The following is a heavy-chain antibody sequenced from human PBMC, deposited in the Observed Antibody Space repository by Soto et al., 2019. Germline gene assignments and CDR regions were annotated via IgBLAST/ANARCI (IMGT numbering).Heavy chain of an antibody. Sequence: GGSLRLSCAASGFTFSSYGMHWVRQAPGKGLEWVAVISYDGSNKYYADSVKGRFTISRDNSKNTLYLQMNSLRAEDTAVYYCAKDSPRGGPLRHRPYWGQGTLVTVSS. D-gene: IGHD3-16*01. V-gene: IGHV3-30*18. CDR3: AKDSPRGGPLRHRPY. CDR2: ISYDGSNK. J-gene: IGHJ4*02. CDR1: GFTFSSYG.